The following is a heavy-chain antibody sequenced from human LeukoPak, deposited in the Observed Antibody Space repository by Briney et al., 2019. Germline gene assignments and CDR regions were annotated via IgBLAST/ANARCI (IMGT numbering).Heavy chain of an antibody. CDR1: GDSIISNIYW. D-gene: IGHD3/OR15-3a*01. J-gene: IGHJ3*01. V-gene: IGHV4-39*01. CDR2: TFYTGRT. Sequence: ASETLSLTCTVSGDSIISNIYWWDWVRLPPGKGLEWIGATFYTGRTFYSPSLKSRVTISVDTSKNQFSLDLSPPPAADTAVYYCARRRHNFDFYDAWGQGTRVTVSS. CDR3: ARRRHNFDFYDA.